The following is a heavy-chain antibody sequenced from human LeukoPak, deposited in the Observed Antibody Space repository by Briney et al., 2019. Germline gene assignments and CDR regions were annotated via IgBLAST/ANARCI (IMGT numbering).Heavy chain of an antibody. Sequence: PSETLSLTCTASRGSVNSNSYYWGWIRQPPGKGLEWIGTIYYSGNTYYNPSLESRVTISVDTSKNQFSLKLTSVTATDTAVYYCARDHEVSSSSFDYWGQGTLSPSP. J-gene: IGHJ4*02. V-gene: IGHV4-39*07. D-gene: IGHD6-6*01. CDR2: IYYSGNT. CDR3: ARDHEVSSSSFDY. CDR1: RGSVNSNSYY.